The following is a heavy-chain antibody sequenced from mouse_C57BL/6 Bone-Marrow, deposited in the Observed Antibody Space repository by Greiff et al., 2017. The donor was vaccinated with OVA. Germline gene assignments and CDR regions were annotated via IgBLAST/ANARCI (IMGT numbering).Heavy chain of an antibody. CDR3: ARSSLPLPCFAY. D-gene: IGHD5-1*01. J-gene: IGHJ3*01. CDR1: GYTFTSYW. CDR2: IHPNSGST. Sequence: QVQLQQPGAELVKPGASVKLSCKASGYTFTSYWMHWVKQRPGQGLEWIGMIHPNSGSTNYNEKFKSKATLTVDKSSSPAYMLLSILTSEYSAVYYCARSSLPLPCFAYWGQGTLVTVSA. V-gene: IGHV1-64*01.